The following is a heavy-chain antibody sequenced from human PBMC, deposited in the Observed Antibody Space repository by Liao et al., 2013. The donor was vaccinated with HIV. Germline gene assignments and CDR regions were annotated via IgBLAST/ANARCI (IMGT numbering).Heavy chain of an antibody. CDR3: ARGLTVTSEGVFDS. D-gene: IGHD4-17*01. Sequence: QVRLDQWGAGLLKPSETLSLTCAVYGASLSGYSWNWIRQSPEKGLEWIGEITETGGTSYNPSLKSRVTLSIDMSKNQFSLKLRSVTAADTAVYYCARGLTVTSEGVFDSWGQGNLVTVSS. CDR2: ITETGGT. CDR1: GASLSGYS. J-gene: IGHJ4*02. V-gene: IGHV4-34*01.